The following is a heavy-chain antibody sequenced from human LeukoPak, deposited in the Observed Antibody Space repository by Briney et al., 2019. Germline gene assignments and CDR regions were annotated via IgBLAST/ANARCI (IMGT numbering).Heavy chain of an antibody. CDR3: AREGAGGHFDY. J-gene: IGHJ4*02. CDR2: INPSGGST. D-gene: IGHD3-10*01. Sequence: ASVKVSCKASGYTFTSYYMHWVRQAPGQGLEWMGIINPSGGSTSYAQKFQGRVTMTRDMSTSTVYMELSSLRPEDTAVYYSAREGAGGHFDYWGQGTLVTVSS. V-gene: IGHV1-46*01. CDR1: GYTFTSYY.